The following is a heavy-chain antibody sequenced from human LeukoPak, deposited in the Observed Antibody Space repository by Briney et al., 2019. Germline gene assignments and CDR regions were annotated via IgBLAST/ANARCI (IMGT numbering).Heavy chain of an antibody. J-gene: IGHJ3*02. CDR1: GGSFSVYY. V-gene: IGHV4-34*01. CDR2: INHSGST. Sequence: SETLSLTCAVYGGSFSVYYWSWIRQPPGKGLEWIGEINHSGSTNYNPSLKSRVTISVDTSKNQFSLKLSSVTAADTAVYYCAREKDVAFDIWGRGTMVSVSS. CDR3: AREKDVAFDI.